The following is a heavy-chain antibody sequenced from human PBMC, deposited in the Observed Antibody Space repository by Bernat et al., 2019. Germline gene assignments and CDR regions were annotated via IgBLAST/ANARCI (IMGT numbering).Heavy chain of an antibody. V-gene: IGHV3-7*01. Sequence: EVQLVESGGGLVQPGGSLRLSCAASGFTFSSYWMSWVRQAPGKGLEWVANIKQDGSEKYYGDSVKGRFTISRDNAKNSLYLQMNSLRAEDTAVYYCARAFEEWLVKRYWYFDLWGRGTLVTVSS. CDR3: ARAFEEWLVKRYWYFDL. CDR2: IKQDGSEK. CDR1: GFTFSSYW. J-gene: IGHJ2*01. D-gene: IGHD6-19*01.